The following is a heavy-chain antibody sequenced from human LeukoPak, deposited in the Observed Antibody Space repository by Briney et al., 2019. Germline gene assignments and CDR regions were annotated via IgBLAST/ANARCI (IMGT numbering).Heavy chain of an antibody. CDR3: ARLYKHESVEGRINYYYYYYMDV. CDR2: INHSGST. V-gene: IGHV4-34*01. D-gene: IGHD3-16*01. CDR1: GGSFSGYY. Sequence: SETLSLTCAVYGGSFSGYYWSWIRQPPGKGLEWIGEINHSGSTNYNPSLKSRVTISVDTSKNQFSLKLSSVTAADTAVHYCARLYKHESVEGRINYYYYYYMDVWGKGTTVTVSS. J-gene: IGHJ6*03.